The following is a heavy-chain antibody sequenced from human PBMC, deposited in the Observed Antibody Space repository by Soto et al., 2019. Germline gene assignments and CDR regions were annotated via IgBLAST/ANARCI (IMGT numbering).Heavy chain of an antibody. V-gene: IGHV4-31*01. CDR1: GGSISSGGYY. J-gene: IGHJ5*02. D-gene: IGHD3-16*02. Sequence: SETLSLTCTVSGGSISSGGYYWSWIRQHPGKGLEWIGYIYYSGSTYYNPSLKSQVTISVDTSKNQFSLKLSSVTAADTAVYYCASAVVFVRSFDPWGQGTLVTVSS. CDR3: ASAVVFVRSFDP. CDR2: IYYSGST.